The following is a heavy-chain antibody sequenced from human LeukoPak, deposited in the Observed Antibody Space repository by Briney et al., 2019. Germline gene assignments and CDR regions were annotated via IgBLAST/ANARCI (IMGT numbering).Heavy chain of an antibody. CDR2: ISANNGDT. Sequence: ASVKVSCKASGYTFTSYGISWVRQAPGQGLEWMEWISANNGDTDYPPKLQDRVTMTTDTYTSTAYMELRSLRSDDTATYYCARESHETREDYWGQGTLVTVSS. V-gene: IGHV1-18*01. J-gene: IGHJ4*02. D-gene: IGHD1-1*01. CDR3: ARESHETREDY. CDR1: GYTFTSYG.